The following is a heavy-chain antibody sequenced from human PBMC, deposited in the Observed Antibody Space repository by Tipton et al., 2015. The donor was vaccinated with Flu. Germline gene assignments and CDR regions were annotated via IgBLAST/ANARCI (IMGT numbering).Heavy chain of an antibody. J-gene: IGHJ4*02. CDR1: GGSFSGWY. Sequence: TLSLTCAVYGGSFSGWYWSWIRQPPGKGLEWIGEINHSGSTNYNPSLKSRVTISVDTSKNQFSLKLSSVTAADTAVYYCARGTKITMIVVVITKPFDYWGQGTLVTVSS. CDR2: INHSGST. D-gene: IGHD3-22*01. V-gene: IGHV4-34*01. CDR3: ARGTKITMIVVVITKPFDY.